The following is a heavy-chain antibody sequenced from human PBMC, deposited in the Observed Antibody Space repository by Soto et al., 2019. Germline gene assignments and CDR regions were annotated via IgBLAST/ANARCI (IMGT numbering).Heavy chain of an antibody. Sequence: PGESLKISCKGSGYYFNGYWIIWVRHKPGKGLEWMGRIDHSDSETKYRKSSEGNITFSGDTAITTASLAWGSHKALDTVTSYCASLSYCTIFGGRGPSSVIDFWGQGTTVTVSS. CDR2: IDHSDSET. CDR1: GYYFNGYW. D-gene: IGHD3-3*01. J-gene: IGHJ6*02. V-gene: IGHV5-10-1*01. CDR3: ASLSYCTIFGGRGPSSVIDF.